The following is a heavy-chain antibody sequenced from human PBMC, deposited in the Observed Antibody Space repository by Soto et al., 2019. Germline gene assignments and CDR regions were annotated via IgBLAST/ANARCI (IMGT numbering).Heavy chain of an antibody. Sequence: ASVKVSCKASGYTFTSYGISWVGQAPGQGLEWMGWISAYNGNTNYAQKLQGRVTMTTDTSTSTAYMELRSLRSDDTAVYYCARDDSPITMVRGVIITDYYYYGMDVWGQGTTVTVSS. CDR2: ISAYNGNT. CDR3: ARDDSPITMVRGVIITDYYYYGMDV. J-gene: IGHJ6*02. D-gene: IGHD3-10*01. V-gene: IGHV1-18*01. CDR1: GYTFTSYG.